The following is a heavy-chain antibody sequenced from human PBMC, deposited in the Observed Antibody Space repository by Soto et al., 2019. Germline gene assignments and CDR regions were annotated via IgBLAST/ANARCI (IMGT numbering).Heavy chain of an antibody. Sequence: PSETLSLTCTVSGGSISSYYWSWIRQPPGKGLEWIGYIYYGGSTNYNPSLKSRVTISVDTSKNQFSLKLSSVTAADTAVYYCARDRRYYYDSSGYYPNYGMDVWGQGTTVTVSS. D-gene: IGHD3-22*01. CDR1: GGSISSYY. V-gene: IGHV4-59*01. J-gene: IGHJ6*02. CDR3: ARDRRYYYDSSGYYPNYGMDV. CDR2: IYYGGST.